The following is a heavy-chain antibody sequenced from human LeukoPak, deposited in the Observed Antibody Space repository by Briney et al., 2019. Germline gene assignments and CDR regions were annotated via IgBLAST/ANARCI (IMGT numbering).Heavy chain of an antibody. Sequence: SETLSLTCTVSGGSISSYYWSWIRQPPGKGLEWIGYIYYSGSTNYNPSLKSRVTISVDTSKNQFSLKLSSVTAADTAVYYCAREGNYDSSGYNGGGLDYWGQGTLVTVSS. D-gene: IGHD3-22*01. CDR2: IYYSGST. CDR1: GGSISSYY. J-gene: IGHJ4*02. V-gene: IGHV4-59*01. CDR3: AREGNYDSSGYNGGGLDY.